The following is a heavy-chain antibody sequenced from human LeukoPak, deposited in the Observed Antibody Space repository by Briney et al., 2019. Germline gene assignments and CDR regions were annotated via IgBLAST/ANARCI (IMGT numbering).Heavy chain of an antibody. CDR3: ARGPAITMIVVGDAFDI. CDR2: IYYSGST. V-gene: IGHV4-59*01. CDR1: GGSISSYY. Sequence: SETPSLTCTVSGGSISSYYWTWIRQPPGKGLEWIGYIYYSGSTNYNPSLKSRVTISVDTSKNQFSLKLTSVTAADTAVYYCARGPAITMIVVGDAFDIWGQGTMVTVSS. J-gene: IGHJ3*02. D-gene: IGHD3-22*01.